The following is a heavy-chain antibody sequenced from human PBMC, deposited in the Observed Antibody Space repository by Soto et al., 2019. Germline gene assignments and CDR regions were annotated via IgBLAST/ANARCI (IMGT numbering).Heavy chain of an antibody. J-gene: IGHJ3*02. CDR1: GFTFSSYG. CDR2: ISYDGSNK. CDR3: AKDQSSSWTDAFDI. V-gene: IGHV3-30*18. D-gene: IGHD6-13*01. Sequence: QVQLVESGGGVVQPGRSLRLSCAASGFTFSSYGTHWVRQAPGKGLEWVAVISYDGSNKYYADSVKGRFTISRDNSKNTLYLQMNSLRAEDTAVYYCAKDQSSSWTDAFDIWGQGTMVTVSS.